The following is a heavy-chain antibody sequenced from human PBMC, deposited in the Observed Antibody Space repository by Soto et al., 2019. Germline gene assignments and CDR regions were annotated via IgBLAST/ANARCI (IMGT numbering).Heavy chain of an antibody. J-gene: IGHJ4*02. V-gene: IGHV5-51*01. CDR3: ARAHDFWGGRQQPIDS. Sequence: RGESLKISCEGVGYSFPNHWIAWVRQRPDKGLEWMGTIYPGDSDMRYSPSFRGQVTISVDKSINTAYLQWDSLKASDTAKYYCARAHDFWGGRQQPIDSWGQGTQVTVSS. CDR2: IYPGDSDM. D-gene: IGHD3-3*01. CDR1: GYSFPNHW.